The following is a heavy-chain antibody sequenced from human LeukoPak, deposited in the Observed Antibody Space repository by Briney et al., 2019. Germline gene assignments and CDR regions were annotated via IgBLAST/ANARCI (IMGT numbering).Heavy chain of an antibody. CDR3: ARGGSYYVRKFDY. D-gene: IGHD1-26*01. CDR1: GGSFSGYY. J-gene: IGHJ4*02. V-gene: IGHV4-34*01. Sequence: SETLSLTCAVYGGSFSGYYWSWIRQPPGKGLEWIGEINHSGSTNYNPSLKSRVTISVDTSKNQFSLKLSSVTAADTAVYYRARGGSYYVRKFDYWGQGTLVTVSS. CDR2: INHSGST.